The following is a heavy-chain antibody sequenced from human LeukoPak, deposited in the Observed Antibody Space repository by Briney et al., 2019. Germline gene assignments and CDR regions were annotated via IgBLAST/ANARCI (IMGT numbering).Heavy chain of an antibody. CDR2: IRYDGSNK. V-gene: IGHV3-30*02. CDR1: GFTFGDYA. J-gene: IGHJ6*02. CDR3: AKVEVTTTYYYYGMDV. Sequence: GGSLRLSCTASGFTFGDYAMSWVRQAPGKGLEWVAFIRYDGSNKYYADSVKGRFTISRDNSKNTLYLQMNSLRAEDTAVYYCAKVEVTTTYYYYGMDVWGQGTTVTVSS. D-gene: IGHD3-3*01.